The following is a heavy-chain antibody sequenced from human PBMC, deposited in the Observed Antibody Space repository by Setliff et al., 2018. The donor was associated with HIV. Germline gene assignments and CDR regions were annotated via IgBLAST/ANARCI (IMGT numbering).Heavy chain of an antibody. Sequence: SETLSLTCTVSGGSISSSSYYWGWIHQPPGKGLEWIGNIYYSGSTYYNPSLKSRVTISVDTSENQFSLRLNSVTAADTAVYYCARYRYYYDSSGYGRWFDPWGQGTLVTVSS. D-gene: IGHD3-22*01. V-gene: IGHV4-39*01. CDR3: ARYRYYYDSSGYGRWFDP. CDR1: GGSISSSSYY. J-gene: IGHJ5*02. CDR2: IYYSGST.